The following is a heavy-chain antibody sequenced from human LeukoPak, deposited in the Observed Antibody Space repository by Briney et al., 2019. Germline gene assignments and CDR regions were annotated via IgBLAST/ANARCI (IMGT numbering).Heavy chain of an antibody. CDR2: IYPDDSDA. D-gene: IGHD3-22*01. Sequence: GESLKISCKTSGYKFTTHWIGWVRQMPGKGLEWMGFIYPDDSDARYSPSFQGRVTMSVDKSITTAYLQWSSLEASDTAMYYCARSSSSGYLLADFDYWGQGTLVTVSS. CDR1: GYKFTTHW. J-gene: IGHJ4*02. CDR3: ARSSSSGYLLADFDY. V-gene: IGHV5-51*01.